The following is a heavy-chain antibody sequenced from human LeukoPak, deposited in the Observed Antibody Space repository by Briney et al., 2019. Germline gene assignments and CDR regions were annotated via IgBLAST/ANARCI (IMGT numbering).Heavy chain of an antibody. Sequence: SETLSLTCTVSGGSISSGDYYWCWIRQPPGKGLEWIGYIYYSGSTYYNPSLKSRVTISVDTSKNQFSLKLSSVTAADTAVYYCARNRYSSSWYEAFDIWGQGTMVTVSS. CDR1: GGSISSGDYY. J-gene: IGHJ3*02. CDR3: ARNRYSSSWYEAFDI. D-gene: IGHD6-13*01. V-gene: IGHV4-30-4*08. CDR2: IYYSGST.